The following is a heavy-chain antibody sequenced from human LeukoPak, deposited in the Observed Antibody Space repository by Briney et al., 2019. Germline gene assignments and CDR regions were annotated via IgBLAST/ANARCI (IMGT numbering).Heavy chain of an antibody. CDR1: GFTFSSYS. V-gene: IGHV3-21*01. CDR3: AREMSGWDYYDSSGFDY. CDR2: ISSSSSYI. J-gene: IGHJ4*02. D-gene: IGHD3-22*01. Sequence: GSLRLSCAASGFTFSSYSMNWVRQAPGKGLEWVSSISSSSSYIYYADSVKGRFTISRDNAKNSLYLQMNSLRAEDTAVYYCAREMSGWDYYDSSGFDYWGQGTLVTVSS.